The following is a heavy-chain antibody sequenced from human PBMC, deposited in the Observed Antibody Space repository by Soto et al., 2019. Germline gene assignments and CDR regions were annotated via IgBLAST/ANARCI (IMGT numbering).Heavy chain of an antibody. D-gene: IGHD3-10*01. V-gene: IGHV4-61*01. Sequence: ETLSLTCTVSGDSVTSVSDYWSWIRQPPGKGLEWIGYIYYSGSADYNPSLGSLVTISIDTSKNQFSLKLTSVTAADTAVYYCARGVGFGYYYYHMDLWGQGTTVTVSS. CDR3: ARGVGFGYYYYHMDL. CDR2: IYYSGSA. J-gene: IGHJ6*02. CDR1: GDSVTSVSDY.